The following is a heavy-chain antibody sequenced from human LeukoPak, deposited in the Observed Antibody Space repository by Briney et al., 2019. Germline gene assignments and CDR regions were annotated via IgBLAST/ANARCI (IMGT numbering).Heavy chain of an antibody. CDR2: IYYSGST. J-gene: IGHJ4*02. V-gene: IGHV4-39*07. CDR3: ARGRGDY. CDR1: GGSISSSSYY. Sequence: LETLSLTCTVSGGSISSSSYYWGWIRQPPGEGLEWIGSIYYSGSTYYNPSLKSRVTISVDTSKNQFSLKLSSVTAADTAVYYCARGRGDYWGQETLVTVSS.